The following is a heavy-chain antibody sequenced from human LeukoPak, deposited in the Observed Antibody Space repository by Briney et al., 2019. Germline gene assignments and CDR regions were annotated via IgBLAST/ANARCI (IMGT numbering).Heavy chain of an antibody. CDR3: AGVAPQMGTYYGVLTY. D-gene: IGHD3-22*01. Sequence: PGRSLRLSCAASGFTFSSYAMHWVRQAPGKGLEWVAVISCDGSNKYYADSVKGRFTISRDNSKNTLYLQMNSLRAEDTAVYYCAGVAPQMGTYYGVLTYWGQGTLVTV. CDR2: ISCDGSNK. V-gene: IGHV3-30-3*01. CDR1: GFTFSSYA. J-gene: IGHJ4*02.